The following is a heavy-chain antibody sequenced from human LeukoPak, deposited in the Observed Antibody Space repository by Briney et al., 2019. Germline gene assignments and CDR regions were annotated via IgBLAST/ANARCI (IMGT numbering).Heavy chain of an antibody. Sequence: PSETLSLTCTVSGGSISSYYWSWIRQPPGKGLEWIGYIYYSGSTNYNPSLKSRVTISVDTSKNQFSLKLSSVTAADTAVYYCATQQGEYSSSWYAYYYYYMDVWGKGTTVTVSS. CDR2: IYYSGST. CDR3: ATQQGEYSSSWYAYYYYYMDV. V-gene: IGHV4-59*01. CDR1: GGSISSYY. J-gene: IGHJ6*03. D-gene: IGHD6-13*01.